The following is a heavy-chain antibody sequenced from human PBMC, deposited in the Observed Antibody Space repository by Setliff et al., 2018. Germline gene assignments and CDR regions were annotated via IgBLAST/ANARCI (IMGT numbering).Heavy chain of an antibody. CDR2: IGVYTGHT. J-gene: IGHJ1*01. V-gene: IGHV1-18*04. Sequence: GASVKVSCKASGYNFAESIVSWVRQAPGQGLEWMGWIGVYTGHTSFAQKFEDRVSMSTDKSTNMAYMELRGLRFDDTAVYYCSRLVRYCTVTSCQRASGGEHWGQGTLVTVSS. CDR1: GYNFAESI. D-gene: IGHD2-8*02. CDR3: SRLVRYCTVTSCQRASGGEH.